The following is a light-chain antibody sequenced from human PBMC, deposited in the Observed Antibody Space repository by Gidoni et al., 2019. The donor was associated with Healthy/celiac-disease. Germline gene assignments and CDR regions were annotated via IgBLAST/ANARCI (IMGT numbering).Light chain of an antibody. Sequence: EIVLPQSPATLSLSPGERATLSCRASQSVSSYLAWYQQNPGQAPRLLIYDASNRATGIPARFSGSGSGTDFTLTISSLEPEDFAVYYCQQRSNWPPVYTFGQGTKLEIK. CDR2: DAS. CDR1: QSVSSY. CDR3: QQRSNWPPVYT. V-gene: IGKV3-11*01. J-gene: IGKJ2*01.